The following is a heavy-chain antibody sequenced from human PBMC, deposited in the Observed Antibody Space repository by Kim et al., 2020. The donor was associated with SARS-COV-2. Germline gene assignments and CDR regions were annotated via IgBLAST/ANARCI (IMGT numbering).Heavy chain of an antibody. CDR2: IFYSGNT. D-gene: IGHD1-26*01. CDR3: ARGVQRATHFDF. V-gene: IGHV4-61*01. J-gene: IGHJ4*02. Sequence: SETLSLTCTVSGGSVSSGSYYWSWIRRPPGKGLESIGNIFYSGNTNYNPSLKSRVTISADTYKNQFSLKLRSVTAADTAVYYCARGVQRATHFDFWGTGTLVTVSS. CDR1: GGSVSSGSYY.